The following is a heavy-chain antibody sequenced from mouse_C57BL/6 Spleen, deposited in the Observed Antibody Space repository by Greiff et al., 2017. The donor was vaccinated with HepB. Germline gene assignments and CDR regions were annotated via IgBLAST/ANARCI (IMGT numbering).Heavy chain of an antibody. V-gene: IGHV1-81*01. CDR3: ARSEDGYYLVY. J-gene: IGHJ2*01. D-gene: IGHD2-3*01. Sequence: VKLLKSGAELARPGASVKLSCKASGYTFTSYGISWVKQRTGQGLEWIGEIYPRSGNTYYNEKFKGKATLTADKSSSTAYMELRSLTSEDSAVYFCARSEDGYYLVYWGQGTTLTVSS. CDR2: IYPRSGNT. CDR1: GYTFTSYG.